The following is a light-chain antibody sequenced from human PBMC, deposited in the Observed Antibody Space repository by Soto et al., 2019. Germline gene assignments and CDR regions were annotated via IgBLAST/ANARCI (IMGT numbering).Light chain of an antibody. CDR3: QSYDSSLSSSV. Sequence: QSVLTQLPSVSGAPGQRVTISCTGSSSDIGAGYDVHWYQQLPGTAPKLLIYDNTNRPSGVPDRFSGSKSGTSASLAITGLQAEDEADYYCQSYDSSLSSSVFGTGTKVTVL. CDR2: DNT. J-gene: IGLJ1*01. CDR1: SSDIGAGYD. V-gene: IGLV1-40*01.